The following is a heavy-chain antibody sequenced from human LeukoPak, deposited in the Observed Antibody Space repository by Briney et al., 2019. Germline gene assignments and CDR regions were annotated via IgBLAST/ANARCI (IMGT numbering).Heavy chain of an antibody. CDR2: INPNSGGT. CDR1: GYTYSSYG. CDR3: ARGGGSYYYYMDV. Sequence: ASVKVSCKASGYTYSSYGISWVRQAPGQGLEWMGWINPNSGGTNYAQKFQGRVTMTRDTSSSTVYMELSSLRSEDTAVYYCARGGGSYYYYMDVWGKGTTVTISS. D-gene: IGHD1-1*01. J-gene: IGHJ6*03. V-gene: IGHV1-2*02.